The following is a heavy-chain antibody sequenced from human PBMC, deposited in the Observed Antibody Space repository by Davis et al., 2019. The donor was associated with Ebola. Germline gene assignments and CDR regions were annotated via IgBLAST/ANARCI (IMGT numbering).Heavy chain of an antibody. V-gene: IGHV4-59*01. CDR1: GGSSSTYY. CDR2: IYYSGTT. CDR3: ARGSQWLGPDY. J-gene: IGHJ4*02. D-gene: IGHD6-19*01. Sequence: GSLRLSCTVSGGSSSTYYSSWVRQPPGKGLEWVGYIYYSGTTHYNPSLRGRVTLSVDTSKKHFSLKLGSVTAADTAVYYCARGSQWLGPDYWGQGTLVTVSS.